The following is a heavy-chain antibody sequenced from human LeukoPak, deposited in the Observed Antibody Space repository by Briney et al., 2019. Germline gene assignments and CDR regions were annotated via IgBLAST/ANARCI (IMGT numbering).Heavy chain of an antibody. CDR2: IKQDGNDK. V-gene: IGHV3-7*02. CDR3: AGPPGIAAAGTLIDY. D-gene: IGHD6-13*01. J-gene: IGHJ4*02. CDR1: GFTFSSYS. Sequence: GGSLRLSCVASGFTFSSYSMQWVRQAPGRGLEWVANIKQDGNDKHYVDSVKGRFTISRDNAKNSLYLQMNGLRAEDTAVYYCAGPPGIAAAGTLIDYWGQGTLVTVSS.